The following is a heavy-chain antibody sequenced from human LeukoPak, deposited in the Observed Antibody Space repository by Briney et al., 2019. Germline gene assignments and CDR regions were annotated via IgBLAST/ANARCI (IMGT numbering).Heavy chain of an antibody. J-gene: IGHJ4*02. Sequence: ASVKVSCKVSGYTLTELSMHWVRQAPGKGLEWMGGFDPEDGETIYAQKFQGRVTITADKSTSTAYMELSSLRSEDTAVYYCASGSRYGSGSSDYWGQGTLVTVSS. CDR3: ASGSRYGSGSSDY. CDR2: FDPEDGET. V-gene: IGHV1-24*01. CDR1: GYTLTELS. D-gene: IGHD3-10*01.